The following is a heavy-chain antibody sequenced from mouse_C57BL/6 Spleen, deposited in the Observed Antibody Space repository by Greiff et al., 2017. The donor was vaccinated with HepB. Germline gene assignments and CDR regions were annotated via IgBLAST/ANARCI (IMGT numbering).Heavy chain of an antibody. CDR3: ASRYGSSFAY. D-gene: IGHD1-1*01. Sequence: EVKLMESGPGLVKPSQSLSLTCSVTGYSITSGYYWNWIRQFPGNKLEWMGYISYDGSNNYNPSLKNRLSITRDTSKNQFFLKLNSVTTEDTATYYCASRYGSSFAYWGQGTLVTVSA. V-gene: IGHV3-6*01. CDR1: GYSITSGYY. CDR2: ISYDGSN. J-gene: IGHJ3*01.